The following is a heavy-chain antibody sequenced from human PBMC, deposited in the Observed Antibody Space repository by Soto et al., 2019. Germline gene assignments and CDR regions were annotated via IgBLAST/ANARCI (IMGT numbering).Heavy chain of an antibody. CDR3: ALAPEAHILH. CDR2: INPSGTT. CDR1: GGSLSAYY. J-gene: IGHJ1*01. V-gene: IGHV4-34*01. Sequence: KPSETLSLTGAVYGGSLSAYYCSWIRQPPWKGLEWIGEINPSGTTNYNPSLKSRVTISVDTSKNQFSLKLSSVTAADTAVYHCALAPEAHILHLGQGTLLPVSS. D-gene: IGHD2-2*01.